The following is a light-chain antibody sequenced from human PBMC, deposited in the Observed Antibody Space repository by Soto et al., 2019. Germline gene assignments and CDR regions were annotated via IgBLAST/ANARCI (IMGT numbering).Light chain of an antibody. CDR2: EGT. V-gene: IGLV2-14*01. Sequence: QSVLTQPASVSGSPGQSITISCTGTGNDVGGYKYVSWYQHHPGKAPKLIIYEGTERPSGVSHRFSGSRSANTASLTISGLQADDAAAYYCCSYTGNKVFVFGTGTKVTVL. CDR1: GNDVGGYKY. J-gene: IGLJ1*01. CDR3: CSYTGNKVFV.